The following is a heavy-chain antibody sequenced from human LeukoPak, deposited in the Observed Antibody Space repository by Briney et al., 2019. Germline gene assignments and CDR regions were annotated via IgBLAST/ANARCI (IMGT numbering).Heavy chain of an antibody. CDR3: ARGRIFMVRGVIKNYFDY. CDR2: IYYGGNT. V-gene: IGHV4-31*03. J-gene: IGHJ4*02. CDR1: GGSISSGGYY. D-gene: IGHD3-10*01. Sequence: SETLSLTCTVSGGSISSGGYYWNWIRQHPGKDLEWIGYIYYGGNTYYNPSLESRVTISVDTSKNQFSLKLSSVTAADTAVYYCARGRIFMVRGVIKNYFDYWGQGTLVTVSS.